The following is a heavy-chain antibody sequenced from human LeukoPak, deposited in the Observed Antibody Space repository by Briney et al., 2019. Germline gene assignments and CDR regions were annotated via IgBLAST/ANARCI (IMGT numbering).Heavy chain of an antibody. CDR3: ARHSGSGSLSRPFDP. J-gene: IGHJ5*02. V-gene: IGHV4-39*01. Sequence: SETLSLTCTVSGASVTSGGFYWGWLRQSPGKGLQWIASVYYTGSTHYNPSLKSRVTISIDTSKNQFSLNLRSLIAADTAVYYCARHSGSGSLSRPFDPWGRGTLVTVSS. CDR1: GASVTSGGFY. CDR2: VYYTGST. D-gene: IGHD3-10*01.